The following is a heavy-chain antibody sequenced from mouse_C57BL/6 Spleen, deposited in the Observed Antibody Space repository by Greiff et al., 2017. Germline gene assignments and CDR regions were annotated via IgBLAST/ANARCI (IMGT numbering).Heavy chain of an antibody. CDR1: GYTFTSYW. V-gene: IGHV1-69*01. D-gene: IGHD2-3*01. CDR3: ARSDDGDSPMYY. CDR2: IDPSDSYT. Sequence: QVQLQQPGAELVMPGASVKLSCKASGYTFTSYWMHWVKQRPGQGLEWIGEIDPSDSYTNNNQKFKGKSTLTVDKSSSTAYMQLSSLTSDDSAVYYCARSDDGDSPMYYWGQLTSVTVSS. J-gene: IGHJ4*01.